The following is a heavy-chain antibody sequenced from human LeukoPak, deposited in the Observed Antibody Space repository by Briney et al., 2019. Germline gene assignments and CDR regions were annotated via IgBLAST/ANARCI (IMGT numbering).Heavy chain of an antibody. CDR1: GGPISSYY. Sequence: SETLSLTCTVSGGPISSYYWSWIRQPAGKGLEWIGRIYTSGSTNYNPSLKSRVTMSVDTSKNQFSLKLSSVTAADTAVYYCARDSVVVVAATHALDIWGQGTMVTVSS. CDR2: IYTSGST. D-gene: IGHD2-15*01. CDR3: ARDSVVVVAATHALDI. V-gene: IGHV4-4*07. J-gene: IGHJ3*02.